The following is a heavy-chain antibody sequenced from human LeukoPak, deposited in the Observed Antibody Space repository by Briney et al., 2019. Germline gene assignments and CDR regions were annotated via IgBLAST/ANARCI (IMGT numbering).Heavy chain of an antibody. CDR1: DYTFSSDG. CDR3: ANRGQQLYDY. J-gene: IGHJ4*02. V-gene: IGHV1-18*01. Sequence: ASVKLSCKTSDYTFSSDGFTWVRQAPGKRLEWMGWINAYNGNKNYAPKFQGRITLTTDTSTNTAYMDLRSLRSDDTAIYYCANRGQQLYDYWGQGTLVTVSS. CDR2: INAYNGNK. D-gene: IGHD2-8*01.